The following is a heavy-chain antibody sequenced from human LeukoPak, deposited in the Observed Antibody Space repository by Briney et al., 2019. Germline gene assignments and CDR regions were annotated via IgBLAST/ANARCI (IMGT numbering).Heavy chain of an antibody. CDR3: ARAGSGATFDY. D-gene: IGHD7-27*01. CDR2: INSDGSST. CDR1: GFTFSSYG. Sequence: GGSLRLSCAASGFTFSSYGMHWVRQAPGKGLVWVSRINSDGSSTSYADSVKGRFTISRDNAMNTLYLQMNSLRAEDTAVYYCARAGSGATFDYWGQGTLVTVSS. J-gene: IGHJ4*02. V-gene: IGHV3-74*01.